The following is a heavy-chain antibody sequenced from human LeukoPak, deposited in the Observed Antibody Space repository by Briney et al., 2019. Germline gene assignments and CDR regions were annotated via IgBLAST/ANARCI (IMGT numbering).Heavy chain of an antibody. D-gene: IGHD2-21*02. V-gene: IGHV1-2*06. CDR1: GYTFTRNY. CDR2: INPNSGDT. J-gene: IGHJ4*02. CDR3: ARDYCGGDCFPDY. Sequence: ASVKVSCKASGYTFTRNYVHWVRQAPGQGLEWMGRINPNSGDTNYAQKFQGRVTMTRDTSISPAQMELSRLRSDDTAVYYWARDYCGGDCFPDYWGQGTLVTVSS.